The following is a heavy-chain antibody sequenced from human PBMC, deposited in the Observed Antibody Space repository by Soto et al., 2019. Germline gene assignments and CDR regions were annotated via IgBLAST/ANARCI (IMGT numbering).Heavy chain of an antibody. J-gene: IGHJ4*02. CDR3: ARASYGDYGY. V-gene: IGHV4-39*02. Sequence: QLQLQASGPGLVKPSETLSLTCTVSGGSISSSSYYWGWIRQPPGKGLEWIGSIYYSGSTYYNPSLKSPVTISVDTSKHHFSLKLSSVTAADTAVYYCARASYGDYGYWGQGTLVTVSS. CDR1: GGSISSSSYY. CDR2: IYYSGST. D-gene: IGHD4-17*01.